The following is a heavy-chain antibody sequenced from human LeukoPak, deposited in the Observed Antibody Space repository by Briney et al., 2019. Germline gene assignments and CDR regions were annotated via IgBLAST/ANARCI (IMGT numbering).Heavy chain of an antibody. CDR1: GYTFSNYG. CDR2: IAAYSGNT. Sequence: ASVKVSCKASGYTFSNYGLNWVRQAPGQGLEWMGRIAAYSGNTNYAQKFQGRVIMTTDTSTSTAYMELRSLRSDDTAVYYCARSEILRYDFWSGYSAEYFQHWGQGTLVTVSS. D-gene: IGHD3-3*01. J-gene: IGHJ1*01. V-gene: IGHV1-18*01. CDR3: ARSEILRYDFWSGYSAEYFQH.